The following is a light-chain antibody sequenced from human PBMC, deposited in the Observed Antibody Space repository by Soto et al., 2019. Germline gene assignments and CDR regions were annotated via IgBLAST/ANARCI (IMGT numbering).Light chain of an antibody. J-gene: IGKJ1*01. CDR3: QQYGSSPRT. Sequence: ENVLTQSPATLSLSPGERATLSCSPSQTVSTNYLAWYQQKPGQAPRLLIYGASKRATGIPDRFSGSGSGTDFTLTISRLEPEDFAVYCCQQYGSSPRTFGQGTKVDIK. V-gene: IGKV3-20*01. CDR2: GAS. CDR1: QTVSTNY.